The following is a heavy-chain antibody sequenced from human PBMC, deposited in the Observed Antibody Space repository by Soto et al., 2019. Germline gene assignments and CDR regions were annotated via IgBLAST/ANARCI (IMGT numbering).Heavy chain of an antibody. CDR3: ARDLGGAPYVDL. J-gene: IGHJ2*01. V-gene: IGHV3-72*01. CDR1: GFIFSDQY. CDR2: IRKKVNSYTT. Sequence: EMQLVESGGRLVQPGGSLRLSCAASGFIFSDQYMDWVRQAPGKGLEWVGRIRKKVNSYTTEYAASVEGRLTVSRDDSKNSLYLQMNSLKTEDTAIYYCARDLGGAPYVDLWGRGTLVTVSS. D-gene: IGHD3-16*01.